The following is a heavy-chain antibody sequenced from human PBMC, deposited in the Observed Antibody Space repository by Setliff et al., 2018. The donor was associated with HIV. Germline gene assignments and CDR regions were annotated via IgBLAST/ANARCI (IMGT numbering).Heavy chain of an antibody. CDR3: ARAHYNFWSGYSNWFDP. Sequence: SETLSLTCTVSGGSISSYYWSWIRQPPGQGLEWLGYIYDSGSTNYNPSLKRRVTISVDTSKKQLYLKLSSVTAADTAVYYCARAHYNFWSGYSNWFDPWGQGTLVTVSS. D-gene: IGHD3-3*01. CDR2: IYDSGST. J-gene: IGHJ5*02. CDR1: GGSISSYY. V-gene: IGHV4-59*01.